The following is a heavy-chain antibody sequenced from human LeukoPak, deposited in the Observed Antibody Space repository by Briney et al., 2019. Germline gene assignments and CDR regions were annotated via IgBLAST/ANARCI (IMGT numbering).Heavy chain of an antibody. Sequence: SETLSLTCAVYGGSFSGYYWSWIRQPPGKGLEWIGEINHSGSTNYNPSLKSRVTISVDTSKNQFSLKLSSVTAADTAVYYCARDLYYYDSSGYLVGDAFDIWGQGTMVTVSS. CDR2: INHSGST. V-gene: IGHV4-34*01. CDR3: ARDLYYYDSSGYLVGDAFDI. J-gene: IGHJ3*02. D-gene: IGHD3-22*01. CDR1: GGSFSGYY.